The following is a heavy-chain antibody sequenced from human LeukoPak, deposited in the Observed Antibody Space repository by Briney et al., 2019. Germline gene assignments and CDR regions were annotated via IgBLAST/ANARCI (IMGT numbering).Heavy chain of an antibody. V-gene: IGHV4-59*08. CDR2: IYHSGSL. Sequence: SETLSLTCTVSGGSISSYYWSWIRQPPGKGLEWIGSIYHSGSLYYNPSLKSRVTISVDTSKNQFSLNLSSVTAADTAVYYCASTITVTTDYWGQGTLVTVSS. CDR1: GGSISSYY. D-gene: IGHD4-17*01. CDR3: ASTITVTTDY. J-gene: IGHJ4*02.